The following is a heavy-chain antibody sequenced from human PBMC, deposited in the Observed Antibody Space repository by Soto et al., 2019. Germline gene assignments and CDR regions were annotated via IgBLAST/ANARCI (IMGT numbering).Heavy chain of an antibody. V-gene: IGHV1-3*01. D-gene: IGHD6-6*01. J-gene: IGHJ4*02. Sequence: ASVKVSCKASGYTFTSYAMHWVRQAPGQRLEWMGWINAGNGNTKYSQKFQGRVTITRDTSASTAYMELSSLRSEDTAVYYCATQATPYSSSSASLGYWGQGTLVTVSS. CDR1: GYTFTSYA. CDR2: INAGNGNT. CDR3: ATQATPYSSSSASLGY.